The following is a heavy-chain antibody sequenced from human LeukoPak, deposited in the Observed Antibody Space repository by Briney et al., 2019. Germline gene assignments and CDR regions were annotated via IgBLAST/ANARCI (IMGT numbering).Heavy chain of an antibody. CDR3: ARGPYSYDSSGAFDI. CDR2: ISSSGST. Sequence: PSETLSLTCTVSGDSISSGDYYWTWIRQPAGKGLEWIGRISSSGSTNYNPSLKSRVTISVDTSKNQFSLKLSSVTAADTAVYFCARGPYSYDSSGAFDIWGQGTMVTVSS. J-gene: IGHJ3*02. CDR1: GDSISSGDYY. D-gene: IGHD3-22*01. V-gene: IGHV4-61*02.